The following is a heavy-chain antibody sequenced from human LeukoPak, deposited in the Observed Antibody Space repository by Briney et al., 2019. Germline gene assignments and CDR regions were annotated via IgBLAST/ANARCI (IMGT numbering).Heavy chain of an antibody. CDR3: ARYENYFDY. CDR2: IYYSGST. CDR1: GGSISSYY. J-gene: IGHJ4*02. V-gene: IGHV4-59*08. D-gene: IGHD3-3*01. Sequence: SETLSLTCTVSGGSISSYYWSWIRQPPGKGLEWIGYIYYSGSTNYNPSLKSRVTISVDTSKNQFSLKLSSVTAADTAVYYCARYENYFDYWGQGTLVTVSS.